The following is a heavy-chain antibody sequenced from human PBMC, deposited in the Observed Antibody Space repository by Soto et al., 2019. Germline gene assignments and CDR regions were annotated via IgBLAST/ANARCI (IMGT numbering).Heavy chain of an antibody. V-gene: IGHV1-8*01. Sequence: ASVKVSCKASGYTFTSYDINWVRQATGQGLEWLGWMNPNSGDTGYAQKLQGRVTMTRNTSISTAYMELSSLTSDDTAVYYCTRRALVGVWGQGTTVTVSS. CDR3: TRRALVGV. D-gene: IGHD2-15*01. CDR2: MNPNSGDT. CDR1: GYTFTSYD. J-gene: IGHJ6*02.